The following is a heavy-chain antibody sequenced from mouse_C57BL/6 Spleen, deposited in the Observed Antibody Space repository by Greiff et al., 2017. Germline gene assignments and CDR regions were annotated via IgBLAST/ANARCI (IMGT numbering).Heavy chain of an antibody. CDR1: GYTFTSYW. Sequence: QVQLQQPGAELVKPGASVKMSCKASGYTFTSYWITWVKQRPGQGLEWIGDIYPGSGSTNYNEKFKGKATLTVDTSSSTAYMQLSSLTSEDSAVYYCARIDYDYSPVFAYWGQGTLVTVSA. CDR3: ARIDYDYSPVFAY. D-gene: IGHD2-4*01. CDR2: IYPGSGST. V-gene: IGHV1-55*01. J-gene: IGHJ3*01.